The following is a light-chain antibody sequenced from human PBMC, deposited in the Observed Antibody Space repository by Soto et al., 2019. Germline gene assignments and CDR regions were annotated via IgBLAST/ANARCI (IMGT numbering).Light chain of an antibody. CDR3: ASYTGSSTLV. CDR2: EVR. V-gene: IGLV2-14*01. J-gene: IGLJ2*01. CDR1: NNDVGGYNY. Sequence: QSALAQPASVSGSPGQSITISCTGSNNDVGGYNYVCWYQQIPGKAPKLIIYEVRKRPSGISNRFSGSTSGNTASLTISGLQAEDEADYYCASYTGSSTLVFGAGTKLTVL.